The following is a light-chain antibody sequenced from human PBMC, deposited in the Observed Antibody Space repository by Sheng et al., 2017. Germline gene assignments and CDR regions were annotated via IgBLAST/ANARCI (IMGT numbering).Light chain of an antibody. CDR2: LT. CDR3: AAWDDSLNAWV. V-gene: IGLV1-44*01. J-gene: IGLJ3*02. CDR1: DSNIGLNS. Sequence: QSVLIQPPSASGTPGQGITISCSGGDSNIGLNSVSWYQQSPGRPPSSSSLLTIRGPLVSLTDSRPPSPGXSASLAITELQSEDEAHYYCAAWDDSLNAWVFGGGTKLAVL.